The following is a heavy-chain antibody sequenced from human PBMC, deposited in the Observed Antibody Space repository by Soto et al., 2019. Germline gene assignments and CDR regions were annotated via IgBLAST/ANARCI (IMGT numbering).Heavy chain of an antibody. Sequence: QVQLVQAGAEVKKPESSVKVSCKAPGGTFSTYAISWVRQAPGQGLEWMGGIIPMFGTANYSQRFQDRVTIAEDDSTNTVYMELSSLRSEYTAVDFCASGIQLWLRRINNGYSGWGQGTLVTVSS. D-gene: IGHD5-18*01. V-gene: IGHV1-69*12. CDR2: IIPMFGTA. CDR1: GGTFSTYA. J-gene: IGHJ4*02. CDR3: ASGIQLWLRRINNGYSG.